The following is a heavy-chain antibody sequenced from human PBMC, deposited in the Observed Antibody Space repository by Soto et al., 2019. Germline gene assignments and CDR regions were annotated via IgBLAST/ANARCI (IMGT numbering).Heavy chain of an antibody. CDR3: ARTGGPGFCSSTSCSASDWFDP. J-gene: IGHJ5*02. CDR2: ISSGGSGSTI. V-gene: IGHV3-48*03. CDR1: GFTFSSYE. D-gene: IGHD2-2*01. Sequence: PGGSLRLSCVASGFTFSSYEMNWVRQAPGKGLEWVSHISSGGSGSTIYYSDSLKGRFTISRDNAKNSLYLQMNSLRAEDTAVYYCARTGGPGFCSSTSCSASDWFDPWGQGTLVTVSS.